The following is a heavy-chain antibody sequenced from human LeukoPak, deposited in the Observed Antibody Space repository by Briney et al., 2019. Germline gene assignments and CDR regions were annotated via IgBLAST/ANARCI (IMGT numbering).Heavy chain of an antibody. CDR2: IIPILGIA. D-gene: IGHD3-22*01. CDR1: GGTFSSYA. CDR3: ARVWSYYYDSSGDIDY. Sequence: VQVSCKASGGTFSSYAISWVRQAPGQGLEWMGRIIPILGIANYAQKFQGRVTITADKSTSTAYMELSSLRSEDTAVYYRARVWSYYYDSSGDIDYWGQGTLVTVSS. V-gene: IGHV1-69*10. J-gene: IGHJ4*02.